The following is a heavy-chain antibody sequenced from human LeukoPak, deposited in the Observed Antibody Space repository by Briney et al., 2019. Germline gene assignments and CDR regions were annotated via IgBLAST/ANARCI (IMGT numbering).Heavy chain of an antibody. CDR2: INPNSGGT. CDR1: GYAFNGYF. CDR3: ARDGNGHWSFDC. J-gene: IGHJ4*02. D-gene: IGHD4-23*01. Sequence: ASVPVPCKDSGYAFNGYFLHGVRQAPGQGLEWMGWINPNSGGTNYAQKFQGRVTMTRDTSLSTAYMELSRPRSDDTAVYYCARDGNGHWSFDCRGQRTMVTVSS. V-gene: IGHV1-2*02.